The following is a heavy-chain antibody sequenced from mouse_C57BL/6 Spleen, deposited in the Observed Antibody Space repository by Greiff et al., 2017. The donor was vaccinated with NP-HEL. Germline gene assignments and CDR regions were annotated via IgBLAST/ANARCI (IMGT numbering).Heavy chain of an antibody. V-gene: IGHV1-69*01. CDR3: ARETTVVGYFDY. D-gene: IGHD1-1*01. CDR2: IDPSDSYT. Sequence: QVQLKQPGAELVMPGASVKLSCKASGYTFTSYWMHWVKQRPGQGLEWIGEIDPSDSYTNYNQKFKGKSTLTVDKSSSTAYMQLSSLTSEDSAVYYCARETTVVGYFDYWGQGTTLTVSS. J-gene: IGHJ2*01. CDR1: GYTFTSYW.